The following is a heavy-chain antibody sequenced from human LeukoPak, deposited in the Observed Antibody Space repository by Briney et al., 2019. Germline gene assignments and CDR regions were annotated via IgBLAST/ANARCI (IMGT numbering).Heavy chain of an antibody. CDR1: GFTFSSYG. CDR2: IRYDGSNK. V-gene: IGHV3-30*02. CDR3: ARETTERSRYYYGSGSYFGY. J-gene: IGHJ4*02. Sequence: GGSLRPSCAASGFTFSSYGMHWVRQAPGKGLEWVAFIRYDGSNKYYADSVKGRFTISRDNAKNSLYLQMNSLRAEDTAVYYCARETTERSRYYYGSGSYFGYWGQGTLVTVSS. D-gene: IGHD3-10*01.